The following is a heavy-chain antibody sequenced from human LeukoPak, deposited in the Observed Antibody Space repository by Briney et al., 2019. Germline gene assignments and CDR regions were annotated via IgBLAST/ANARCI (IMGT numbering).Heavy chain of an antibody. CDR1: GGSFSGYY. D-gene: IGHD3-10*01. CDR2: INHSGST. Sequence: SETLSLTCAVYGGSFSGYYWSWIRQPPGKGLEWIGEINHSGSTNYNPSLKSRVTISVDTSKNQFSLKLSSVTAADTAVYYCARGITMVRGVSRVYYYYYYMDVWGKGTTVTISS. J-gene: IGHJ6*03. V-gene: IGHV4-34*01. CDR3: ARGITMVRGVSRVYYYYYYMDV.